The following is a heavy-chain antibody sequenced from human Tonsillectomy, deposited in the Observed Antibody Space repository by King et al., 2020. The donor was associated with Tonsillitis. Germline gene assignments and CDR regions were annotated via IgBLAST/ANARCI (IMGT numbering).Heavy chain of an antibody. J-gene: IGHJ4*02. CDR2: IYHSGST. CDR1: GDTISAYY. Sequence: VQLQESGPGLVKPSETLSLTCTVSGDTISAYYWNWIRQPAGKGLEWIGRIYHSGSTNYNPSLQSRVSMSLDVSRNQFSLKVNSMTAADTAVYYCARDPKGAFDYWDQGALVIVSS. CDR3: ARDPKGAFDY. V-gene: IGHV4-4*07.